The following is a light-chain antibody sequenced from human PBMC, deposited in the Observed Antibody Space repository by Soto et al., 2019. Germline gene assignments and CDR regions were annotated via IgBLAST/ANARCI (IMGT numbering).Light chain of an antibody. CDR2: SND. J-gene: IGLJ2*01. V-gene: IGLV1-44*01. CDR1: SSNIGSNT. Sequence: QSVLTQPPSASGTPGQRVTISCSGSSSNIGSNTVNWYQHLPGTAPKLLIFSNDERPSGVPDRFSGSKSGTSASLAISGLQSDDEADYYCETWDDSLNGVVFGGGTKVTVL. CDR3: ETWDDSLNGVV.